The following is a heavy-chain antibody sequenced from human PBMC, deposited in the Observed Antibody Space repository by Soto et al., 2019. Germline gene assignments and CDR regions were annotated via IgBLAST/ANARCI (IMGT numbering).Heavy chain of an antibody. Sequence: GSLRLSCVASGFTVRSNYMSWVRQAPGKGLEWVSVIYGNGSTYYADSVKGRFTISRDISKNTLFLQMNSLRAEDTAVYYCARARDGYNFLYGPTWGQGTLVTVSS. D-gene: IGHD5-12*01. J-gene: IGHJ4*02. CDR3: ARARDGYNFLYGPT. CDR1: GFTVRSNY. CDR2: IYGNGST. V-gene: IGHV3-53*01.